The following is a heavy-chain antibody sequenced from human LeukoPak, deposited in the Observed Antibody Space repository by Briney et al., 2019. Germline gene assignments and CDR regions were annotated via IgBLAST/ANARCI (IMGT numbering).Heavy chain of an antibody. CDR2: IYDSGST. D-gene: IGHD3-16*01. CDR3: AREKIGTGTVLGKDYYYMDV. CDR1: GGSISSSTYH. J-gene: IGHJ6*03. Sequence: SETLSLTCTVSGGSISSSTYHWGWIRQPPGEGLEWIGSIYDSGSTSYNPSLKSRVTISVDTSKNQFSLKLSSVTAADTAMYYCAREKIGTGTVLGKDYYYMDVWGKGTTVTVSS. V-gene: IGHV4-39*02.